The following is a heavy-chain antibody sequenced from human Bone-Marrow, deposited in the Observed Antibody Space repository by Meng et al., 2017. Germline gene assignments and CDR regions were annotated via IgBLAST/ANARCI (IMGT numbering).Heavy chain of an antibody. D-gene: IGHD2-21*02. CDR3: ARSYCGGDCYSTPHYFDY. V-gene: IGHV1-3*01. J-gene: IGHJ4*02. CDR2: INAGNGNT. CDR1: GYTFTSYA. Sequence: ASVKVSCKASGYTFTSYAMHWVRQAPGQRLEWMGWINAGNGNTKYSQKFQGRVTITRDTSASTAYMELSSQRSEDTAVYYCARSYCGGDCYSTPHYFDYWGQGTLVTVSS.